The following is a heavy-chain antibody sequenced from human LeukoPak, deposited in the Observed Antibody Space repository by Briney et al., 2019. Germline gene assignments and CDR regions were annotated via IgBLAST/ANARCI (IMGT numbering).Heavy chain of an antibody. J-gene: IGHJ4*02. D-gene: IGHD6-13*01. CDR2: TYYRSRWYN. Sequence: SQTLSLTCAISGDSVSSNSAAWIWIRQSPSRGLEWLGRTYYRSRWYNDYAVSVKSRIAIDPDTSKNQFSLQLNSVTPEDTAVYYCARDRWSYYFDYWGQGALVTVSS. CDR3: ARDRWSYYFDY. CDR1: GDSVSSNSAA. V-gene: IGHV6-1*01.